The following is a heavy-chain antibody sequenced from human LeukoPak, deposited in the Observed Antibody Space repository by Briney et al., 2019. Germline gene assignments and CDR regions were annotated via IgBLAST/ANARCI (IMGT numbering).Heavy chain of an antibody. CDR2: IIPIFGTA. CDR1: GGTFSSYA. Sequence: ASVKVSCKASGGTFSSYAISWVRQAPGQGLEWMGGIIPIFGTANYAQKFQGRVTITADESTSTAYMELSSLRSEDTAVYYCARVKVTQKVYYYYYMDVWGKGTTVTVSS. CDR3: ARVKVTQKVYYYYYMDV. V-gene: IGHV1-69*13. D-gene: IGHD2-21*02. J-gene: IGHJ6*03.